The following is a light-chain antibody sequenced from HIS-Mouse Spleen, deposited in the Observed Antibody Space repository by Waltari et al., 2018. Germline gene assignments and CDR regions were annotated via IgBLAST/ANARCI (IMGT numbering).Light chain of an antibody. J-gene: IGLJ3*02. V-gene: IGLV1-47*01. Sequence: QSVLTQPPSASGTPGQRVTIACSGSSANSGSNYVNWYQQPPGTAPKLLIYRNNHRPSGVPDRFSGSKSGTSASLAISGLRSEDEADYYCAAWDDSLSGPVFGGGTKLTVL. CDR3: AAWDDSLSGPV. CDR2: RNN. CDR1: SANSGSNY.